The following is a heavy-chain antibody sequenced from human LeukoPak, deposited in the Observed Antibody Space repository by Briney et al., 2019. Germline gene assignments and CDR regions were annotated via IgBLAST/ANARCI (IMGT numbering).Heavy chain of an antibody. CDR2: IYYSGSI. CDR3: ARGGAADLLDY. J-gene: IGHJ4*02. V-gene: IGHV4-31*03. Sequence: PSETLSLTCTVSGASISSGGYYWHWIRQPPGKGLEWIGYIYYSGSIYYNPSLKSRSTFSLDRSKNQFSLKLSFVTAADTAVYYCARGGAADLLDYWGQGTLVTVSS. CDR1: GASISSGGYY. D-gene: IGHD6-13*01.